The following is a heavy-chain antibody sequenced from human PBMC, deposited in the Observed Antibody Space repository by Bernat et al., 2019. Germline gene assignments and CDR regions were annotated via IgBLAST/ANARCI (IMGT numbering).Heavy chain of an antibody. J-gene: IGHJ4*02. CDR1: EFTFRDYY. V-gene: IGHV3-11*06. D-gene: IGHD1-20*01. CDR2: ISSSGSYT. CDR3: ARDVTGTYFFDY. Sequence: QVHLVESGGGLVKPGGSLRLSCAASEFTFRDYYMSWIRQAPGKGLEWVSSISSSGSYTYYADSVKGRFTISRDNAKKSLYLQMNSLRAEDTAVYYCARDVTGTYFFDYWGQGTLVTVSS.